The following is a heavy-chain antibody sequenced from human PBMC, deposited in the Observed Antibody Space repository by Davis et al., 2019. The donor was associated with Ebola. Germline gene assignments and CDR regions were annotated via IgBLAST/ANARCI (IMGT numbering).Heavy chain of an antibody. V-gene: IGHV1-18*01. CDR2: ISAYNGNT. CDR1: GYTFKNYA. J-gene: IGHJ4*02. CDR3: ARGYCSGGSCYSPDY. D-gene: IGHD2-15*01. Sequence: AASVKVSCKASGYTFKNYAISWVRQAPGQGLEWMGWISAYNGNTNYAQILQGRVTMTTDTSTSTAYMELRSLRSDDTAVYYCARGYCSGGSCYSPDYWGQGTLVTVSS.